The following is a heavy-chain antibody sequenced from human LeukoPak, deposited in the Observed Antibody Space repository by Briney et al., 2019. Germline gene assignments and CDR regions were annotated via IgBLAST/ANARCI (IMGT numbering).Heavy chain of an antibody. V-gene: IGHV4-30-2*01. CDR1: GGSISSGGYS. CDR2: IYHSGST. Sequence: SETLSLTCAVSGGSISSGGYSWNWIRQPPGKGLEWIGYIYHSGSTYYNPSLKSRVTISVDRSKNQFSLKLSSVTAADTAVYYCARNPLYGDYAFDYWGQGTLVTVSS. CDR3: ARNPLYGDYAFDY. J-gene: IGHJ4*02. D-gene: IGHD4-17*01.